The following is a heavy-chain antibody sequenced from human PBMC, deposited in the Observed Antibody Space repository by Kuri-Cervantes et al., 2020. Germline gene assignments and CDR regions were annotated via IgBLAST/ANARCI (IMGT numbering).Heavy chain of an antibody. CDR2: MNPNSGNT. V-gene: IGHV1-8*01. Sequence: AAVKVSCKASGYTFTSYDINWVRQATGQGLEWMGWMNPNSGNTGYAPKFQGRVTITADKSTSTAYMELSSLRSEDTAVYYCARVLGYSGYDWVDYWGQGTLVTVSS. D-gene: IGHD5-12*01. CDR3: ARVLGYSGYDWVDY. CDR1: GYTFTSYD. J-gene: IGHJ4*02.